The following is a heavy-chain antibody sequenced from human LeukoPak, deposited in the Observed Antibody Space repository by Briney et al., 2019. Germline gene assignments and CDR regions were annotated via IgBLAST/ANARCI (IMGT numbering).Heavy chain of an antibody. CDR3: ARAGSHWHYVC. J-gene: IGHJ4*02. V-gene: IGHV3-7*01. Sequence: GGSLRLSCAASGFTFSSYGMSWVRQSPTKGLEWVANIKQDGSERYYVDSAKGRFTISRDNAKNSLSLQMNNLRVEDTAVYYCARAGSHWHYVCWGQGTVVTVSS. D-gene: IGHD3-10*01. CDR1: GFTFSSYG. CDR2: IKQDGSER.